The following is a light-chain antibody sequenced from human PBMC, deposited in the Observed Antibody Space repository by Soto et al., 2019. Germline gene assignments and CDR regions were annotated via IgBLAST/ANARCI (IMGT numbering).Light chain of an antibody. CDR1: ESISKW. CDR3: QHYDTYA. Sequence: DIQLTQSPSTLSASLGDRVTITCRASESISKWLAWYQQKPGKAPKLLIYKASNLQSGVPSRFSGSGSGTEFTLNISSLQPDDLATYYCQHYDTYAFGGGTKVEIK. J-gene: IGKJ4*01. CDR2: KAS. V-gene: IGKV1-5*03.